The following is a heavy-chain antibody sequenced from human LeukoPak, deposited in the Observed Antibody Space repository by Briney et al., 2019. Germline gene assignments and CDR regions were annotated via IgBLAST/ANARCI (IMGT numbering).Heavy chain of an antibody. CDR2: IHYISNA. J-gene: IGHJ4*02. CDR1: GDSISTSAYY. D-gene: IGHD3-3*01. V-gene: IGHV4-31*03. Sequence: PSETLSLTCTVSGDSISTSAYYWSWIRQRPGTGLEWIAYIHYISNAYSNPSLESRVTMSVDTSSNQFSLNVASVTAADTAVYYCARVRDDYFFDCWGQGILVTVSS. CDR3: ARVRDDYFFDC.